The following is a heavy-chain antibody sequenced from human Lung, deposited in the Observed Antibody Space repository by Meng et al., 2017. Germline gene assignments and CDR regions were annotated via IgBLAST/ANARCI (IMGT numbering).Heavy chain of an antibody. CDR3: AREPYYYGSGSYSSYWYFDL. CDR1: GGSISSGGYY. J-gene: IGHJ2*01. D-gene: IGHD3-10*01. Sequence: QVQLQGSGPGLVKPSQTLSLTCTVSGGSISSGGYYWSWIRQHPGKGLEWIGYIYYSGSTYYNPSLKSRVTISVDTSKNQFSLKLSSVTAADTAVYYCAREPYYYGSGSYSSYWYFDLWGRGTLVTVSS. CDR2: IYYSGST. V-gene: IGHV4-31*03.